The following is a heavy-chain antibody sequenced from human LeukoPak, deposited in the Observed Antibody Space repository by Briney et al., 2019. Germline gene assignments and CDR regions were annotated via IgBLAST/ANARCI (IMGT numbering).Heavy chain of an antibody. CDR1: GGTFSSYA. J-gene: IGHJ4*02. D-gene: IGHD2-21*01. CDR3: ARDSKGHILLDY. CDR2: IIPILGIA. V-gene: IGHV1-69*04. Sequence: SVNVSCKASGGTFSSYAISWVRQAPGQGLEWRGRIIPILGIANYAQKFQGRGTITADKSTSTAYMELSSLRSEDTAVYYCARDSKGHILLDYWGQGTLVTVSS.